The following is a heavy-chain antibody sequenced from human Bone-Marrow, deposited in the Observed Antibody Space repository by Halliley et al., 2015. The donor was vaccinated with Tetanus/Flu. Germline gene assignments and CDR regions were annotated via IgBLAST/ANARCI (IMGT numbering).Heavy chain of an antibody. CDR3: ARLRGYSYGYHFDI. V-gene: IGHV1-46*01. CDR2: NNPSVGTT. J-gene: IGHJ4*02. D-gene: IGHD5-18*01. Sequence: GMNNPSVGTTTYAQKFQGRVTMTRDTSTTTVYMELSSLRSEDTAVYFCARLRGYSYGYHFDIWGRGTPVTVSS.